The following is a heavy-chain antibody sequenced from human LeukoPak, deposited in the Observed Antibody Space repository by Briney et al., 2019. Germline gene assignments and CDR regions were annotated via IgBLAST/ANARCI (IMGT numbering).Heavy chain of an antibody. CDR1: GASLSNYL. CDR2: IYISGGT. V-gene: IGHV4-4*07. D-gene: IGHD3-10*01. CDR3: VRDGYSTAWGVYSDS. Sequence: LVALSLTRMVSGASLSNYLWSWLRPTAGKRVEWVGHIYISGGTYYNPSLKSGVTMSVDTSKNQVFVKVTSVTAADTAVYYCVRDGYSTAWGVYSDSWGQGILVTVSS. J-gene: IGHJ4*02.